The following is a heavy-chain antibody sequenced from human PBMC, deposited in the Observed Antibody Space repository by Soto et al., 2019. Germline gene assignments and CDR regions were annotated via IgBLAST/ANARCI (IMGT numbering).Heavy chain of an antibody. CDR1: GFTFSSCG. D-gene: IGHD2-2*01. Sequence: GGSLSLSWVASGFTFSSCGIVWVRQAPGKGKEWVSYIFASSTTIYYADSVKGRFTISRDNAQNSLFLLMNSLRAEDTAVYYCARGPQRVTSSIRSNWLDPWGQGPLVTVSS. V-gene: IGHV3-48*03. CDR2: IFASSTTI. CDR3: ARGPQRVTSSIRSNWLDP. J-gene: IGHJ5*02.